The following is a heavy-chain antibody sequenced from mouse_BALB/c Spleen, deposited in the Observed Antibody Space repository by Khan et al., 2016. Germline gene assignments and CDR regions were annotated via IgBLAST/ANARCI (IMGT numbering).Heavy chain of an antibody. CDR3: ASAYSPY. CDR2: ISSGGSYT. V-gene: IGHV5-9-4*01. Sequence: EVELVESGGGLVKPGGSLKLSCAASGFTFSSYAMSWVRQSPEKRLEWVAEISSGGSYTYYPDTVTGRFTTYRENANNPLYLEMGSLWSEDTAMYDCASAYSPYWGQGTLVTVSA. D-gene: IGHD2-12*01. CDR1: GFTFSSYA. J-gene: IGHJ3*01.